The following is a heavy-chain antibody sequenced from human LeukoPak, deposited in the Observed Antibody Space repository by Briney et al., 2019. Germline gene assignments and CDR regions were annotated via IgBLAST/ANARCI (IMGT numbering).Heavy chain of an antibody. CDR1: GFTFSSYA. D-gene: IGHD6-19*01. Sequence: GGSLRLSCAASGFTFSSYAMSWVRQAPGKGLEWVAVISYDGSNKYYADSVKGRFTISRDNSKNTLYLQMNSLRAEDTAVYYCAKDLRAKQWLASSFDYWGQGTLVTVSS. CDR2: ISYDGSNK. V-gene: IGHV3-30*04. J-gene: IGHJ4*02. CDR3: AKDLRAKQWLASSFDY.